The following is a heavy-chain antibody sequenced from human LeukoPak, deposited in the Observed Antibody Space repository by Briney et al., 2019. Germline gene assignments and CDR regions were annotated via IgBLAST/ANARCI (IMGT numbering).Heavy chain of an antibody. D-gene: IGHD2-15*01. Sequence: PGGSLRLSCAAAGFTFSSYWMSLVRQAPGKGLEWVVNTKHDGSETHYVDSVKGRFTISRDNAKNSLYLQMNSLRAEDTALYYCARDRSDSPFDYWGQGTLVTVSS. CDR3: ARDRSDSPFDY. V-gene: IGHV3-7*01. J-gene: IGHJ4*02. CDR2: TKHDGSET. CDR1: GFTFSSYW.